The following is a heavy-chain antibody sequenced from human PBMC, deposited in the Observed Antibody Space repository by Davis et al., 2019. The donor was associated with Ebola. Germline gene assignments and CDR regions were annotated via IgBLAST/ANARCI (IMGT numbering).Heavy chain of an antibody. J-gene: IGHJ6*02. Sequence: GGSLRLSCAASGFIFSNFNMNWVRQAPGKGLEWVANIKEDGSEKFYVDSLKGRFAISRDNAKNSLFLQINSLGAEDTAVYYCARERVTCGGGSCYYSGLDVWGQGTTVTVSS. CDR3: ARERVTCGGGSCYYSGLDV. D-gene: IGHD2-15*01. CDR2: IKEDGSEK. V-gene: IGHV3-7*03. CDR1: GFIFSNFN.